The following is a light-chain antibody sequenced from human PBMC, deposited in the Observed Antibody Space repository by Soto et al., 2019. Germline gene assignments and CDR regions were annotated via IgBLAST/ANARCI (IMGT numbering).Light chain of an antibody. CDR3: QQYNSYST. CDR1: QSISSW. Sequence: DIKMTQSPSTLSASVGDRVTITCRASQSISSWLAWYQQKPGKAPTLLLYKASSLESGVPSRFSGSGSGTEFTLTISSLQPDDFATYYCQQYNSYSTFGQGTKLEIK. J-gene: IGKJ2*01. V-gene: IGKV1-5*03. CDR2: KAS.